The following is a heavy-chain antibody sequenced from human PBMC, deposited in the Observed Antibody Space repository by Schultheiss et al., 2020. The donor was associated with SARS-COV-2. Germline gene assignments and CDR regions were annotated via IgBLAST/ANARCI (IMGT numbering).Heavy chain of an antibody. D-gene: IGHD3-3*01. J-gene: IGHJ5*02. CDR2: INHSGST. V-gene: IGHV4-30-2*01. CDR1: GGSISSGGYS. CDR3: ARTSRDTIFGVVTQFDP. Sequence: SETLSLTCAVSGGSISSGGYSWSWIRQPPGKGLEWIGEINHSGSTNYNPSLKSRVTISVDTSKNQFSLKLSSVTAADTAVYYCARTSRDTIFGVVTQFDPWGQGTLVTVSS.